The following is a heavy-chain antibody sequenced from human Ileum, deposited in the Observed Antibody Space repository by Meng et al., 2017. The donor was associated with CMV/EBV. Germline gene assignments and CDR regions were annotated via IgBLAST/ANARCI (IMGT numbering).Heavy chain of an antibody. D-gene: IGHD3-16*01. CDR2: IYVYSGYT. Sequence: QVHLVQSGAEVKKPGASVKVSCRASGYTFSGHYIFWVRQARGQGLEWMGWIYVYSGYTEYEEKFRGRVTMTTDTSTSTAYMELRSLRSDDTAMYYCGGGVPGQGIGMGGIDYWGQGTRVTVAS. CDR3: GGGVPGQGIGMGGIDY. CDR1: GYTFSGHY. J-gene: IGHJ4*02. V-gene: IGHV1-18*04.